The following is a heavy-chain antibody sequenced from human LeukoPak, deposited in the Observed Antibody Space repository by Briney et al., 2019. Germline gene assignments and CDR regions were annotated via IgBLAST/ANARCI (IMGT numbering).Heavy chain of an antibody. V-gene: IGHV1-18*01. D-gene: IGHD3-10*01. CDR3: ARDSEVLLWFGEFPRDV. J-gene: IGHJ6*02. CDR1: GYTFTSYG. Sequence: ASVKVSCKASGYTFTSYGISWVRQAPGQGLEWMGWISAYNGNTNYAQKLQGRVTMTTDTSTSTAYMELRSLRSDDTAVYYCARDSEVLLWFGEFPRDVWGQGTTVTVSS. CDR2: ISAYNGNT.